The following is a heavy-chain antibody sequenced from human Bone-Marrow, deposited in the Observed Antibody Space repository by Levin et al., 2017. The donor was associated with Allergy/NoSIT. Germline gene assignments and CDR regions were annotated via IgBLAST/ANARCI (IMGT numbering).Heavy chain of an antibody. D-gene: IGHD1-20*01. V-gene: IGHV3-23*01. CDR3: AKGLGEWYNWNDGNFDY. Sequence: PGGSLRLSCAASGFTFSSYAMSWVRQAPGKGLEWVSAISGSGGSTYYADSVKGRFTISRDNSKNTLYLQMNSLRAEDTAVYYCAKGLGEWYNWNDGNFDYWGQGTLVTVSS. CDR2: ISGSGGST. J-gene: IGHJ4*02. CDR1: GFTFSSYA.